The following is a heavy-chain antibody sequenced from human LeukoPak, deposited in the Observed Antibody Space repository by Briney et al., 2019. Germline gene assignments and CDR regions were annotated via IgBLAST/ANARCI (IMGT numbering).Heavy chain of an antibody. J-gene: IGHJ4*02. Sequence: SETLSLTCTVSGGSISSGDYYWSWIRQPPGKGLEWVGYIYYSGDTYYNPSLRSRVTISVDTSKNQFSLKVSSVTAADTAVYYCARVAAATTNPRFDYWGPGTQVTVSS. CDR1: GGSISSGDYY. CDR2: IYYSGDT. D-gene: IGHD5-24*01. V-gene: IGHV4-30-4*01. CDR3: ARVAAATTNPRFDY.